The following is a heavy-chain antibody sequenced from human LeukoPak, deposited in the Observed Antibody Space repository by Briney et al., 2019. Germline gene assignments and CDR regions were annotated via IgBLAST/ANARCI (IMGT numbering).Heavy chain of an antibody. CDR1: GYTFTSYG. J-gene: IGHJ4*02. CDR3: ASPADDYYGSATAFDY. CDR2: ISVYNGNT. V-gene: IGHV1-18*01. D-gene: IGHD3-10*01. Sequence: ASVKVSCKASGYTFTSYGISWVRQAPGQGLEWMRWISVYNGNTNYAQKFQGRVTMTTDTSTSTAYMELRSLRSDDTAVYYCASPADDYYGSATAFDYWGQGTLVTVSS.